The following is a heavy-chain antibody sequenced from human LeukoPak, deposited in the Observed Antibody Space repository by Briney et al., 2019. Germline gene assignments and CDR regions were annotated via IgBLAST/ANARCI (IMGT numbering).Heavy chain of an antibody. CDR1: GGSISSSTYY. V-gene: IGHV4-39*01. J-gene: IGHJ3*02. CDR2: IHYSGST. D-gene: IGHD2-2*01. Sequence: SETLSLACTVSGGSISSSTYYWGWIRQLPGKGLEWTGSIHYSGSTYYNPSLKSRVTISVDMSKNQFSLKLSSVTAADTAVYYCARSYCSSSCYAVGAFDIWGQGTVVTVSS. CDR3: ARSYCSSSCYAVGAFDI.